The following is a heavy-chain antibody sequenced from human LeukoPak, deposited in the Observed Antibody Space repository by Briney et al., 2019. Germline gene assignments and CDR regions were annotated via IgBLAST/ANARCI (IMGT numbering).Heavy chain of an antibody. Sequence: SETLSLTCAVYGGSFSGYYWSWIRQPPGKGLEWIGYIYYSGSTNYNPSLKSRVTISVDTSKNQFSLKLSSVTAADTAVYYCASFGTVATGYLGFDYWGQGTLVTVSS. J-gene: IGHJ4*02. CDR2: IYYSGST. D-gene: IGHD3-22*01. CDR1: GGSFSGYY. V-gene: IGHV4-59*01. CDR3: ASFGTVATGYLGFDY.